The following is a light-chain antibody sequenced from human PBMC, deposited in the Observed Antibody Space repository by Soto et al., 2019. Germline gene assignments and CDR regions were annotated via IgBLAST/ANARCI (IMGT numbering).Light chain of an antibody. CDR3: SSYTISSPSL. CDR2: QVS. J-gene: IGLJ1*01. V-gene: IGLV2-14*01. Sequence: QSALTQPASVSGSPGQSITLSCTGTSSDVGTYNYVSWYQQHPGKAPKLMISQVSNRPSGVSNRFSGSKSGNTASLTISGLHAEDEADYYCSSYTISSPSLFGTGTKFTVL. CDR1: SSDVGTYNY.